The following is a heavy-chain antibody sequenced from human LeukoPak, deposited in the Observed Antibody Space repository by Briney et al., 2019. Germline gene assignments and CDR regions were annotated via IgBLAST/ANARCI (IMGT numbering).Heavy chain of an antibody. CDR1: GFSFTTYW. D-gene: IGHD6-19*01. Sequence: EGSLRLSCAATGFSFTTYWMSWVRQAPGKGLEWVANIKEDGSDKYYVDSVKGRLSISRDNAKNSLYLQMSSLRAEDTAVYYCAKDPGDKAVDRWFDPWGQGTLVTVSS. J-gene: IGHJ5*02. CDR3: AKDPGDKAVDRWFDP. V-gene: IGHV3-7*03. CDR2: IKEDGSDK.